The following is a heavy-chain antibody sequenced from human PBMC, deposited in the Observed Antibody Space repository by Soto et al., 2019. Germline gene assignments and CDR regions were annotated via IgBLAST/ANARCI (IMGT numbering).Heavy chain of an antibody. CDR3: ARDPVNYDFWSGYYMGGMDV. CDR1: GFTFTSSA. CDR2: IVVGSGNT. Sequence: VASVKVSCKASGFTFTSSAVQWVRQARGQRLEWIGWIVVGSGNTNYAQKFQGRVTITADESTSTAYMELSSLRSEDTAVYHCARDPVNYDFWSGYYMGGMDVWGQGTTVTVSS. V-gene: IGHV1-58*01. J-gene: IGHJ6*02. D-gene: IGHD3-3*01.